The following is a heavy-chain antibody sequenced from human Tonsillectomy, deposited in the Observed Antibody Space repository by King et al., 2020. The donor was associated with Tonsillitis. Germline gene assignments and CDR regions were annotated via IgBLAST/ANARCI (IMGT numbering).Heavy chain of an antibody. CDR1: GGSISSSSYY. V-gene: IGHV4-39*01. CDR3: ANHLGYSSGWYFDY. Sequence: QLQESGPGLVKPSETLSLTCTVSGGSISSSSYYWGWIRQPPGKGLEWIGCIYYSGSTYYNPSLKSRVTISVDTSKNQISLKLSSVTAADTAVYYCANHLGYSSGWYFDYWGQGTLVTVSS. J-gene: IGHJ4*02. CDR2: IYYSGST. D-gene: IGHD6-19*01.